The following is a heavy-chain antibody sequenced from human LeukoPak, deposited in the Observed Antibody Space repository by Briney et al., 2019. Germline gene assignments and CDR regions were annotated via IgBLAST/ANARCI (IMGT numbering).Heavy chain of an antibody. CDR1: GFTFSSYA. J-gene: IGHJ4*02. CDR3: AKDQDYYDSSGLFGY. Sequence: GGSLRLSCAASGFTFSSYAMGWVRQAPGKGLEWVSAISGSGGSTYYADSVKGRFTISRDNSKNTLYLQMNSLRAEDTAVYYCAKDQDYYDSSGLFGYWGQGTLVTVSS. V-gene: IGHV3-23*01. CDR2: ISGSGGST. D-gene: IGHD3-22*01.